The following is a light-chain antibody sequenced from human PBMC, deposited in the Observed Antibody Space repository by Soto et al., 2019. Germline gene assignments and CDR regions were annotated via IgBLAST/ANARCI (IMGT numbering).Light chain of an antibody. CDR3: QQRDSWPMT. Sequence: EIVLTQSPGTLSLSPGERATLSCRASQSVDSYLVWYQQKPGQAPRLLIFGASNRATGIPARFSGSGSGTDFTLTINSLEPDDFAVYYCQQRDSWPMTFGQGTRVEIK. J-gene: IGKJ5*01. V-gene: IGKV3-11*01. CDR2: GAS. CDR1: QSVDSY.